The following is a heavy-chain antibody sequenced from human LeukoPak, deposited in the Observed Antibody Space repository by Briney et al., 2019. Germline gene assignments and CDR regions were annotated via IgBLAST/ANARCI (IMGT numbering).Heavy chain of an antibody. J-gene: IGHJ4*02. Sequence: SETLSLTCTVSGGSISSYYWSWIRQPPGKGLEWIGYIYYSGSTYYNPSLKSRVTISVDTSKNQFSLKLSSVTAADTAVYYCAGLRIQLWSPFDYWGQGTLVTVSS. D-gene: IGHD5-18*01. CDR3: AGLRIQLWSPFDY. CDR2: IYYSGST. CDR1: GGSISSYY. V-gene: IGHV4-59*04.